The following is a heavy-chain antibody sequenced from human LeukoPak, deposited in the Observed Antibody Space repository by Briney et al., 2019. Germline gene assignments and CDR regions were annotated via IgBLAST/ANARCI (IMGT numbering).Heavy chain of an antibody. CDR2: ISWHSGSI. Sequence: GGSLRLSCAASGFTFDDYAMHWVRQAPGKGLDWVSGISWHSGSIGYADSVKGRFTISRDNAKNTLYLQMNSLRAEDTAVYYCAKDPYSSGWYSNYFDYWGQGTLVTVSS. CDR1: GFTFDDYA. CDR3: AKDPYSSGWYSNYFDY. D-gene: IGHD6-19*01. V-gene: IGHV3-9*01. J-gene: IGHJ4*02.